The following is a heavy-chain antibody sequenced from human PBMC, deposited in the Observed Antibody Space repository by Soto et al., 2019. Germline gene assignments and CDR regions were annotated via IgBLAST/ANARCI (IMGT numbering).Heavy chain of an antibody. V-gene: IGHV1-18*04. CDR1: CYTFTSYG. CDR3: ARDPSGEVVPATSDS. Sequence: SVKVSCKDSCYTFTSYGISWVRQAPVQGLEWMGWISAYNGNTNYAQKLQGRVTMTADTSTTTAYLELRGLRSDDTAVYYCARDPSGEVVPATSDSWGQGTMVTVSS. D-gene: IGHD2-2*01. J-gene: IGHJ4*02. CDR2: ISAYNGNT.